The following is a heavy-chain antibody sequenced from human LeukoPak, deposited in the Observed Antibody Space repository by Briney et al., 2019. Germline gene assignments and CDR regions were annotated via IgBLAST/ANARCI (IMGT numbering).Heavy chain of an antibody. V-gene: IGHV3-30*02. Sequence: PGGSLRFSCAASAFSFNNYDMHWVRQAPGKGLEWVAFIRYDGSNKYYADSVKGRFTISRDNSKNTLYLQMNSLRAEDTAVYYCAKDQGGYGDYETYFDYWGQGTLVTVSS. J-gene: IGHJ4*02. CDR3: AKDQGGYGDYETYFDY. CDR1: AFSFNNYD. D-gene: IGHD4-17*01. CDR2: IRYDGSNK.